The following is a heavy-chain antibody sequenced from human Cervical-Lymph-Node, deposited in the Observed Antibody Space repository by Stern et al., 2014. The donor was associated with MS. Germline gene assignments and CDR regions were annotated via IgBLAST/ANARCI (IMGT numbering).Heavy chain of an antibody. CDR3: ARYEDAYDAFDI. CDR2: ISHNGDYI. CDR1: WVRFRFYG. J-gene: IGHJ3*02. V-gene: IGHV3-21*01. D-gene: IGHD3-16*01. Sequence: EVQLVESGGGLVKPGGALRGSFGASWVRFRFYGLNWVRPAPGEGLVWGLSISHNGDYIAYGDSVRGRFTISRDNARNSLYLQMNSLRAADTAVYYCARYEDAYDAFDIWGQGTLVTVSS.